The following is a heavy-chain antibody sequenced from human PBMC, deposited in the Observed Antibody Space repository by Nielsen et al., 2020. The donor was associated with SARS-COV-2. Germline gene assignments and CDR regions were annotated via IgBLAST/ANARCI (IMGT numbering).Heavy chain of an antibody. CDR2: ISYDGSYK. CDR1: GFTFSAYG. V-gene: IGHV3-30*18. J-gene: IGHJ3*02. Sequence: GESLKISCAASGFTFSAYGMHWVRQTPGKGLEWVAVISYDGSYKYYADSVKGRFTISRDNSKNTLYLQMNSLRAEDTAVYYCAKHRTGYDAFDIWGQGTMVTVSS. CDR3: AKHRTGYDAFDI. D-gene: IGHD7-27*01.